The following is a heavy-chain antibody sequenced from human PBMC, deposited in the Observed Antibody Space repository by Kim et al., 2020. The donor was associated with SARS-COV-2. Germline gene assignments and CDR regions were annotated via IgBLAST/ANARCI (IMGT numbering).Heavy chain of an antibody. V-gene: IGHV3-48*02. CDR2: ISRSSSTI. CDR1: GFTFSSYS. CDR3: ARSPRRYCSGGSCYPG. J-gene: IGHJ4*02. Sequence: GGSLRLSCAASGFTFSSYSMNWVRQAPGKGLEWVSYISRSSSTIYYADSVKGRFTISRDNAKNSLYLQMNSLRDEDTAVYYCARSPRRYCSGGSCYPGWGQGTLVTVSS. D-gene: IGHD2-15*01.